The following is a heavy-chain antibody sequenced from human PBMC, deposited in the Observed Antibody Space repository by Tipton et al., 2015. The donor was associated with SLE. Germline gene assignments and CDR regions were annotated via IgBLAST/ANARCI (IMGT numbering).Heavy chain of an antibody. V-gene: IGHV3-15*01. D-gene: IGHD1-26*01. CDR1: GGSFSGYY. CDR2: IKRKIDGGTI. Sequence: LTCAVYGGSFSGYYWSWFRQPPGKGLEWVGLIKRKIDGGTIDYTAPVKGRFTISRDDSKSTLYLQMNSLKTEDTAVYYCTEGAGTANYWGQGTLVTVSS. CDR3: TEGAGTANY. J-gene: IGHJ4*02.